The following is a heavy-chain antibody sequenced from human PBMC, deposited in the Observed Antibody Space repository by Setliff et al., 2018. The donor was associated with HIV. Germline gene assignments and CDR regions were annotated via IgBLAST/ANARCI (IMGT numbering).Heavy chain of an antibody. Sequence: ASVKVSCKASGYPFTRYGISWLRRARGQGLEWMGWISPYDGKTKYAQVRDRVTLTEDTSTGTAYMELSGLRSEDTAVYYCATDGIGGWLRPMPDYWGQGTQVTVSS. CDR3: ATDGIGGWLRPMPDY. J-gene: IGHJ4*02. D-gene: IGHD5-12*01. V-gene: IGHV1-18*01. CDR1: GYPFTRYG. CDR2: ISPYDGKT.